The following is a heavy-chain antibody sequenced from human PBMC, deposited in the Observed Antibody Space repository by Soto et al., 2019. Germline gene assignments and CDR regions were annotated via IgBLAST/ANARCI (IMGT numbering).Heavy chain of an antibody. CDR1: GYTFTNYG. D-gene: IGHD6-19*01. CDR2: ISAYHGNT. Sequence: QVQLVQSGTEVKMPGASVKVSCKASGYTFTNYGITWVRQAPGQGLEWMGWISAYHGNTNYAQNLQGRVTMTTDTSTRSAYIEPTSLRSDDTAIYYGARDLAEATSSGYYGDDAFEIWGQGTLVTVSS. J-gene: IGHJ3*02. V-gene: IGHV1-18*01. CDR3: ARDLAEATSSGYYGDDAFEI.